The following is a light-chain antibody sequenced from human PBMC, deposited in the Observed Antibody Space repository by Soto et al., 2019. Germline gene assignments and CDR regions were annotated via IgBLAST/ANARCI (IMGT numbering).Light chain of an antibody. V-gene: IGLV1-40*01. J-gene: IGLJ2*01. CDR1: SSNIGAGYD. Sequence: QSVLTQPPSVSGAPGQRVTISCTGSSSNIGAGYDVHWYQQPPGTAPKLLIYGNSNRPSGVPDRFSGSKSGTSASLAITGLQAEDEADYYCQSYDSSLSDSGVFGGGTKVTVL. CDR3: QSYDSSLSDSGV. CDR2: GNS.